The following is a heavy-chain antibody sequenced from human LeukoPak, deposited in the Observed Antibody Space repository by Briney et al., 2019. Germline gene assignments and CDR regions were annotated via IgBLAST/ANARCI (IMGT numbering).Heavy chain of an antibody. D-gene: IGHD5-24*01. CDR2: IYYSGST. V-gene: IGHV4-59*01. J-gene: IGHJ4*02. Sequence: SETLSLTCTVSGGSISSYYWSWIRQPPGKGLEWIGYIYYSGSTNYNPSLKSRVTISVDTSKNQFSLKLSSVTAADTAVYYCARGVHGDYWGQGTLVTVSS. CDR1: GGSISSYY. CDR3: ARGVHGDY.